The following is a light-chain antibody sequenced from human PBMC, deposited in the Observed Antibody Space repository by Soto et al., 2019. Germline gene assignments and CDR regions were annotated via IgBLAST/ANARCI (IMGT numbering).Light chain of an antibody. Sequence: DIQMTQSPSSLSASVGDRVTITCQASQGIKNYLNWYQQKPGKDPKLLIYEASNLETEVPSRFSGSGSVRSFTFTISSLEPEDIATYYCEQCDDFITFGGGTRFEIK. CDR1: QGIKNY. J-gene: IGKJ4*01. V-gene: IGKV1-33*01. CDR3: EQCDDFIT. CDR2: EAS.